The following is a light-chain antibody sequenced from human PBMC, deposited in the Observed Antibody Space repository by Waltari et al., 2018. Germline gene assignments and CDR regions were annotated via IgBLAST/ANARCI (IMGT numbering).Light chain of an antibody. CDR1: QSVSSY. CDR2: DAS. CDR3: QQRTNWPLT. J-gene: IGKJ4*01. V-gene: IGKV3-11*01. Sequence: IALSQSPATLSLSPGERATLYCRVSQSVSSYLAWSQQKPCQAPRLLIYDASNRATGIPARFSGSGSGTDFTLTISSLEPEDFAVYYCQQRTNWPLTFGGGTKVEIK.